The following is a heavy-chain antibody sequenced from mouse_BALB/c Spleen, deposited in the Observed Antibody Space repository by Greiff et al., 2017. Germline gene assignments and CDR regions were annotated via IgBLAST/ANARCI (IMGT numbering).Heavy chain of an antibody. Sequence: LVKTGASVKISCKASGYSFTGYYMHWVKQSHGKSLEWIGYISCYNGATSYNQKFKGKATLTVDKSSSTAYMQLKSLTSEDSAVYYCARWGVTTAYYAMDYWGQGTSVTVSS. J-gene: IGHJ4*01. CDR2: ISCYNGAT. D-gene: IGHD1-2*01. CDR1: GYSFTGYY. CDR3: ARWGVTTAYYAMDY. V-gene: IGHV1S34*01.